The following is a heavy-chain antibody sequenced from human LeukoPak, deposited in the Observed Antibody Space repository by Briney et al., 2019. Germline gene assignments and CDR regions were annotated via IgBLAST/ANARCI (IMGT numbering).Heavy chain of an antibody. D-gene: IGHD5-24*01. CDR1: GFTFSSYS. Sequence: GGSLRLSCAAPGFTFSSYSMNWVRQAPGKGLEWVSSISSSSSYIYYADSVKGRFTISRDNAKNSLYLQMNSLRAEDTAVYYCARGRRWLQLLADYWGQGTLVTVSS. CDR3: ARGRRWLQLLADY. V-gene: IGHV3-21*01. CDR2: ISSSSSYI. J-gene: IGHJ4*02.